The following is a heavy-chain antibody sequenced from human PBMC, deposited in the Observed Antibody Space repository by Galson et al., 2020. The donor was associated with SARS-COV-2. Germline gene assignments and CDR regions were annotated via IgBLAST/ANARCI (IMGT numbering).Heavy chain of an antibody. J-gene: IGHJ4*02. CDR1: GGSISSSSYY. V-gene: IGHV4-39*07. Sequence: SETLSLTCTVSGGSISSSSYYWGWIRQPPGKGREWIGSIYYSGSTYYNPSLKSRVTISVDTSKNQFSLKLSSVTAADTAVYYCAREEPMGYSSGYPFDYWGQGTLVTVSS. CDR2: IYYSGST. CDR3: AREEPMGYSSGYPFDY. D-gene: IGHD3-22*01.